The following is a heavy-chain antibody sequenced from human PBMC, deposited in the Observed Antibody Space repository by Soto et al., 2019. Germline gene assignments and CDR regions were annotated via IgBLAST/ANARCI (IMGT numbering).Heavy chain of an antibody. V-gene: IGHV1-69*04. CDR1: GGTFSSYT. J-gene: IGHJ6*03. CDR3: ARESEAKGGYMDV. CDR2: IIPILGIA. Sequence: ASVKVSCKASGGTFSSYTISWVRQAPGQGLEWMGRIIPILGIANYAQKFQGRVTITADKSTSTAYMELSSLRSEDTAVYYCARESEAKGGYMDVWGKGTTVTVSS.